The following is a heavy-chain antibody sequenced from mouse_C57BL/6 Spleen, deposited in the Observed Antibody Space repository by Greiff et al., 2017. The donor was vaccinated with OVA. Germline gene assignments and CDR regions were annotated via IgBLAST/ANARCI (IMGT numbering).Heavy chain of an antibody. Sequence: EADGGLVQPKGSLKLSCAASGFSFNTYAMNWVRQAPGKGLEWVARIRSKSNNYATYYADSVKDRFTISRDDSESMLYLQMNNLKTEDTAMYYCVRGTGFAYWGQGTLVTVSA. J-gene: IGHJ3*01. CDR2: IRSKSNNYAT. D-gene: IGHD3-1*01. V-gene: IGHV10-1*01. CDR3: VRGTGFAY. CDR1: GFSFNTYA.